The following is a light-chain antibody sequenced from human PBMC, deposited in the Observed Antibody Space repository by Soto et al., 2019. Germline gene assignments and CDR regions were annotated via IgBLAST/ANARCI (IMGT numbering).Light chain of an antibody. CDR1: HIGNKN. Sequence: SYELTQPPSVSSAPGQTASITCGGNHIGNKNVYWYQQNPGQAPLLVIYDDSDLPSGIPERFSVSNSAHTASLTIRGVGVGDGAYYFCQVWDTSSDHVVFGGGTKLTVL. CDR2: DDS. CDR3: QVWDTSSDHVV. J-gene: IGLJ2*01. V-gene: IGLV3-21*02.